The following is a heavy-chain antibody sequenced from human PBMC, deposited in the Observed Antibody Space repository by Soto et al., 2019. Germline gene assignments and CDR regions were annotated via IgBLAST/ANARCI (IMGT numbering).Heavy chain of an antibody. J-gene: IGHJ4*02. CDR2: IWYDGSNK. V-gene: IGHV3-33*01. D-gene: IGHD2-15*01. CDR3: ARDKDVVVVAATLDY. CDR1: GFTFSSYG. Sequence: PGGSLRLSCAASGFTFSSYGMHWVRQAPGKGLEWVAVIWYDGSNKYYADSVKGRFTISRDNSKNTLYLQMNSLRAEDTVLYYCARDKDVVVVAATLDYWGRGPLFTVSS.